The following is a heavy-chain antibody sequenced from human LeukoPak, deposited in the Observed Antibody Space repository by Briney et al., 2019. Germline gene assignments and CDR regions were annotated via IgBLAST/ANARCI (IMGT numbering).Heavy chain of an antibody. CDR1: GFTFSSYS. CDR2: ISSSSSYI. Sequence: GGSLRLSCAASGFTFSSYSMNWVRQAPGKGLEWVSSISSSSSYIYYADSVKGRFAISRDNAKNSLYLQMNSLRAEDTAVYYCARNSATGYYGMDVWGQGTTVTVSS. CDR3: ARNSATGYYGMDV. V-gene: IGHV3-21*01. J-gene: IGHJ6*02. D-gene: IGHD4-17*01.